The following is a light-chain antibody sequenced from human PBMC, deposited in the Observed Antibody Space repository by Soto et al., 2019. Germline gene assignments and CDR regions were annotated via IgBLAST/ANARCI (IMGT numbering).Light chain of an antibody. J-gene: IGKJ4*01. V-gene: IGKV3-20*01. Sequence: ETVLTQSPGTLSLSPGERATLSCRASQRVGNNFLAWYQQKPGQAPRLLIYGASRRATGIPDRFSGSVSGTDFTLTISSLEPEDFAVYHCQQYGSSPLTFGGGTKVEFK. CDR1: QRVGNNF. CDR2: GAS. CDR3: QQYGSSPLT.